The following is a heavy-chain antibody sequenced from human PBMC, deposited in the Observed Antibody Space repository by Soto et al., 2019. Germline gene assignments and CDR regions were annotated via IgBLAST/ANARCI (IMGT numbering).Heavy chain of an antibody. CDR3: ARGPWDDFWSCAGRFDY. J-gene: IGHJ4*02. V-gene: IGHV1-18*01. D-gene: IGHD3-3*01. Sequence: ASVKVSCKASGYTFTSYGISWVRQAPGQGLEWMGWISAYNGNTNYAQKLQGRVSVTTDTSTSTAYMELRSLRSDDTAVYYCARGPWDDFWSCAGRFDYWGKGTLVTVSS. CDR1: GYTFTSYG. CDR2: ISAYNGNT.